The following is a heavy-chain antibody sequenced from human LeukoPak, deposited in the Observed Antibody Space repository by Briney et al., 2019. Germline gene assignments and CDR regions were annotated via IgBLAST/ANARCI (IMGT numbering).Heavy chain of an antibody. J-gene: IGHJ3*02. V-gene: IGHV3-30*02. CDR1: GFTFSSYG. CDR2: IRYDGSNK. D-gene: IGHD3-3*01. Sequence: PGGSLRLSCAESGFTFSSYGMHWVRQAPGKGLEWVAFIRYDGSNKYYADSVKGRFTISRDNSKNTLYLQMNSLRAEDTAVYYCAKDRFWGFLEWPDAFDIWGQGTMVTVSS. CDR3: AKDRFWGFLEWPDAFDI.